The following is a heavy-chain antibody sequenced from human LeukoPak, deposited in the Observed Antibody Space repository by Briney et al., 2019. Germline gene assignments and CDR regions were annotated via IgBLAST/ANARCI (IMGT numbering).Heavy chain of an antibody. CDR3: AIQKVTDGYADY. Sequence: PGGSLRLSCAASGFTFSRYWMHWVRQAPGKGLVWVSRINSDGSSTDYADSVKGRFTISRDNAKNTLHLQMNSLRADDTALYYCAIQKVTDGYADYWGQGTLVTVSS. CDR2: INSDGSST. J-gene: IGHJ4*02. V-gene: IGHV3-74*01. CDR1: GFTFSRYW. D-gene: IGHD5-18*01.